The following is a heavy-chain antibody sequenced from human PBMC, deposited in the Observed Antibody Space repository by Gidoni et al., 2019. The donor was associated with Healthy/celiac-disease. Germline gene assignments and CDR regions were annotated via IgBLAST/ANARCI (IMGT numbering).Heavy chain of an antibody. J-gene: IGHJ6*02. CDR1: GFTFDDYA. CDR2: ISWNSGSI. V-gene: IGHV3-9*01. CDR3: AKDGGGATYYYYYGMDV. D-gene: IGHD1-26*01. Sequence: EVQLVESGGGLVQPGRSLRLSCAASGFTFDDYAMHWVRQAPGKGLEWVSGISWNSGSIGYADSVKGRFTISRDNAKNSLYLQMNSLRAEDTALYYCAKDGGGATYYYYYGMDVWGQGTTVTVSS.